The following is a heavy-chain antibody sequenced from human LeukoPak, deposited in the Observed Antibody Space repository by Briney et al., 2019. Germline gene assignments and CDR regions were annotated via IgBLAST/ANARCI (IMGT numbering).Heavy chain of an antibody. J-gene: IGHJ2*01. D-gene: IGHD4-23*01. CDR3: AKDLCSTVVTPLCWYFDL. Sequence: GGSLRLSCAASGFTFSSYGMHWVRQAPGKGLEWVAVISYDGSNKYYADSVKGRFTISRDNSRNTLYLQMNSLRAEDTAVYYCAKDLCSTVVTPLCWYFDLWGRGTLVTVSS. CDR1: GFTFSSYG. V-gene: IGHV3-30*18. CDR2: ISYDGSNK.